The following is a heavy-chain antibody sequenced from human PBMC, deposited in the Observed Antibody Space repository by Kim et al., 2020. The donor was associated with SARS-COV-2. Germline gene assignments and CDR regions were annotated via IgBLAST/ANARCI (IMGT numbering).Heavy chain of an antibody. CDR3: AIPLHYYDSSGYYYDY. V-gene: IGHV5-51*01. J-gene: IGHJ4*02. CDR1: GYSFTSYW. CDR2: IYPGDSDT. D-gene: IGHD3-22*01. Sequence: GESLKISCKGSGYSFTSYWIGWVRQMPGKGLEWMGIIYPGDSDTRYSPSFQGQVTISADKSISTAYLQWSSLKALDTAMYYCAIPLHYYDSSGYYYDYWGQGTLVTVSS.